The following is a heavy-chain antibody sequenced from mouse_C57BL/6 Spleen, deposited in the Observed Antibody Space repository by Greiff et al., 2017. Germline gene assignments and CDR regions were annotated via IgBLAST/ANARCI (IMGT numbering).Heavy chain of an antibody. J-gene: IGHJ1*03. CDR2: IDPSDSYT. V-gene: IGHV1-50*01. CDR3: ARGGSAMVTTWYFDV. D-gene: IGHD2-2*01. Sequence: QLQQPGAELVKPGASVKLSCKASGYTFTSYWMQWVKQRPGQGLEWIGEIDPSDSYTNYNKKFKGKATLTVDTSASTAHMQLSRLTSEDSAVYYCARGGSAMVTTWYFDVWGTGTTVTVSS. CDR1: GYTFTSYW.